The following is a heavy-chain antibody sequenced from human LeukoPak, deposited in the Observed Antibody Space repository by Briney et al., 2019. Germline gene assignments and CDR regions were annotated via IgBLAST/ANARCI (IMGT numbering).Heavy chain of an antibody. Sequence: SETLSLTCTVSGGSVSNSYWSWIRQPPGKGLEWIGYIYYTGSTNYNPSLKSRVTMSVDTSKNQLSLRLKFVTAADTAVYYCARESLDYYYDSSGFYWYFDLWGRGALVTVSS. CDR1: GGSVSNSY. V-gene: IGHV4-59*02. J-gene: IGHJ2*01. CDR2: IYYTGST. CDR3: ARESLDYYYDSSGFYWYFDL. D-gene: IGHD3-22*01.